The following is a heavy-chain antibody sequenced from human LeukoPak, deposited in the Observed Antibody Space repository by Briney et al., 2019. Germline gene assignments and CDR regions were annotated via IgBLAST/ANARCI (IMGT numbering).Heavy chain of an antibody. Sequence: GGSLRLSCAASGFTFSSYAMSWVRQAPGKGLEWVSAISGSGGSTYYADSVKGRFTISSDNSKKTLYLQMNSLRAEDTAVYYCAKEGRGYSYGYLPYYFDYWGQGTLVTVSS. V-gene: IGHV3-23*01. CDR2: ISGSGGST. CDR1: GFTFSSYA. J-gene: IGHJ4*02. D-gene: IGHD5-18*01. CDR3: AKEGRGYSYGYLPYYFDY.